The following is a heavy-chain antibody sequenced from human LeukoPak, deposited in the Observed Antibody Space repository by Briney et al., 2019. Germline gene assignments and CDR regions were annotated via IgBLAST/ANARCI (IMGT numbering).Heavy chain of an antibody. J-gene: IGHJ4*02. V-gene: IGHV3-23*01. D-gene: IGHD6-13*01. CDR3: VTRGYSSSWYNFDY. CDR1: GFTFSSYA. CDR2: ISGSGGST. Sequence: GGSLRLSCAASGFTFSSYAMSWVRQAPGKGLEWVSAISGSGGSTYYADSVKGRFTISRDNSKNTLYLQMNSLRAEDTAVYYCVTRGYSSSWYNFDYWGQGTLVTVSS.